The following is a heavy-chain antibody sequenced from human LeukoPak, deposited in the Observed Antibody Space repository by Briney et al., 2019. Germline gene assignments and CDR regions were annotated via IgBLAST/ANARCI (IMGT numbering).Heavy chain of an antibody. V-gene: IGHV3-48*02. Sequence: GGSLRLSCAASGFTFSSYSMKWVRQAPGKGLEWVSYISSSSSTIYYADSVKGRFTISRDNAKNSLYPQMNSLRDEDTAVYYCARVSKHVVVPAVDYWGQGTLVTVSS. J-gene: IGHJ4*02. CDR1: GFTFSSYS. CDR2: ISSSSSTI. CDR3: ARVSKHVVVPAVDY. D-gene: IGHD2-2*01.